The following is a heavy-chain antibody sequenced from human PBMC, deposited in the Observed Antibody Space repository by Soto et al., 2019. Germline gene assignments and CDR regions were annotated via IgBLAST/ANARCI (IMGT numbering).Heavy chain of an antibody. V-gene: IGHV1-18*01. CDR2: ISAYNGNT. CDR3: ARGGYSYGYNWFDP. J-gene: IGHJ5*02. Sequence: ASVKVSCKASGYTFTSYGISWVRQALGQGLEWMGWISAYNGNTNYAQKLQGRVTMTTDTSTSTAYMELRSLRSDDTAAYYCARGGYSYGYNWFDPWGQGTLVTVPQ. CDR1: GYTFTSYG. D-gene: IGHD5-18*01.